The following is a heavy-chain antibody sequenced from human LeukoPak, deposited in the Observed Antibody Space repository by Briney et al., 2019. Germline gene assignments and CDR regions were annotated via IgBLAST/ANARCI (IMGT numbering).Heavy chain of an antibody. CDR1: GFTFSSYS. V-gene: IGHV3-21*01. CDR3: ARSYCSSTSCPLG. D-gene: IGHD2-2*01. Sequence: PGGSLRLSCAASGFTFSSYSMNWVRQAPGKGLEWVSSISSSSYIYYADSVKGRFTISRDNAKNSLYLQMNSLRAEDTAVYYCARSYCSSTSCPLGWGQGTLVTVSS. J-gene: IGHJ4*02. CDR2: ISSSSYI.